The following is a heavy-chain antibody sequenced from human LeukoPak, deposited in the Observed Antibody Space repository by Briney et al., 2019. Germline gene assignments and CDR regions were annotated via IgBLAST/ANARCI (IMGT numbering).Heavy chain of an antibody. V-gene: IGHV1-2*02. CDR2: INPNSGGT. CDR1: GYTFTGYY. CDR3: ASYYYDSSGYSLSYAFDI. D-gene: IGHD3-22*01. J-gene: IGHJ3*02. Sequence: ASVKVSCKASGYTFTGYYMHWVRQAPGQGLEWMEWINPNSGGTNYAQKFQARVTMTSDTSISTAYMELSRLRSDDTAVYYCASYYYDSSGYSLSYAFDIWGQGTMVTVSS.